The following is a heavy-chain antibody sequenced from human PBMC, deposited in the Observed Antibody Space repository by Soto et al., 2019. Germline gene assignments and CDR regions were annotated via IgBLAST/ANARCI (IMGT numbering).Heavy chain of an antibody. CDR3: ARVGSSGWYGYYYYYGMDV. CDR2: IYYSGST. D-gene: IGHD6-19*01. V-gene: IGHV4-59*01. Sequence: SDTLSLTCTVSGGSISSYYWSWIRQPPGKGLEWIGYIYYSGSTNYNPSLKSRVTISVDTSKNQFSLKLSSVTAADTAVYYCARVGSSGWYGYYYYYGMDVWGQGTTVTVSS. J-gene: IGHJ6*02. CDR1: GGSISSYY.